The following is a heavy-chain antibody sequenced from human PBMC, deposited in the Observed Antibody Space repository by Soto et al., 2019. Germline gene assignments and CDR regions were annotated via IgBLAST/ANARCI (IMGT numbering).Heavy chain of an antibody. CDR3: AKDSSATIVVVVAAIWDY. CDR2: ISGSGGST. V-gene: IGHV3-23*01. D-gene: IGHD2-15*01. CDR1: GFTFSSYA. Sequence: GGSLRLSCAASGFTFSSYAMSWVRQAPGKGLEWVSAISGSGGSTYYADSVKGRFTISRDNSKNTLYLQMNSLRAEDTAVYYCAKDSSATIVVVVAAIWDYWGQGTLVTVSS. J-gene: IGHJ4*02.